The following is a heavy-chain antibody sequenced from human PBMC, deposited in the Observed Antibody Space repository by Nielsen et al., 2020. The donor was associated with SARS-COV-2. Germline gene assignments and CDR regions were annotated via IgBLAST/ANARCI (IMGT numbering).Heavy chain of an antibody. V-gene: IGHV3-23*01. J-gene: IGHJ6*02. CDR1: GFTFSSYW. D-gene: IGHD6-13*01. CDR3: AKVPSSAGTDYYYGMDV. Sequence: GESLKISCAASGFTFSSYWMSWVRQAPGKGLEWVSAISGSGGSTYYADSVKGRFTISRDNSKNTLYLQMNSLRAEDTAVYYCAKVPSSAGTDYYYGMDVWGQGTTVTVSS. CDR2: ISGSGGST.